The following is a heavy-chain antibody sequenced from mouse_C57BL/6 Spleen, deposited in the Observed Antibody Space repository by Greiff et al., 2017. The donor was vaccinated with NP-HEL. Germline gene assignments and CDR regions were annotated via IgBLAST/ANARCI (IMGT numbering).Heavy chain of an antibody. CDR3: TRDSNYNYFDY. CDR1: GFTFSDAW. Sequence: EVHLVESGGGLVQPGGSMKLSCAASGFTFSDAWMDWVRQSPEKGLEWVAEIRNKANNHATYYAESVKGRFTISRDDSKSSVYLQMNSLRAEDTGIYYCTRDSNYNYFDYWGQGTTLTVSS. V-gene: IGHV6-6*01. D-gene: IGHD2-5*01. CDR2: IRNKANNHAT. J-gene: IGHJ2*01.